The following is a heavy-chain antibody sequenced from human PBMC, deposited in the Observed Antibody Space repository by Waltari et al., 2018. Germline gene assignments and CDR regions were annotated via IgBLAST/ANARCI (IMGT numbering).Heavy chain of an antibody. J-gene: IGHJ3*02. Sequence: QVQLVQSGAEVKKPGASVKVSCKASGYTFTSYYMHWVRQAPGQGLEWMGIINPSGGSTSYAQKFQGRVTMTRETSTSTVYMELSSLRSEDTAVYYCARDYSPIFHPSRITYDAFDIWGQGTMVTVSS. D-gene: IGHD3-3*01. V-gene: IGHV1-46*01. CDR3: ARDYSPIFHPSRITYDAFDI. CDR2: INPSGGST. CDR1: GYTFTSYY.